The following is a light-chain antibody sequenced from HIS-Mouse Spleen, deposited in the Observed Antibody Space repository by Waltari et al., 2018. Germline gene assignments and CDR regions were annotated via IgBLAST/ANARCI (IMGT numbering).Light chain of an antibody. J-gene: IGKJ3*01. CDR2: GAS. CDR1: QSVSSSY. V-gene: IGKV3-20*01. CDR3: QQYGSSPFT. Sequence: EIVLTQSPATLYLSPGERATLSCRASQSVSSSYLAWYQQKPGQAPRLLIYGASSRATGIPDRFSGSGSGTDFTLTISRLEPEDFAVYYCQQYGSSPFTFGPGTKVDIK.